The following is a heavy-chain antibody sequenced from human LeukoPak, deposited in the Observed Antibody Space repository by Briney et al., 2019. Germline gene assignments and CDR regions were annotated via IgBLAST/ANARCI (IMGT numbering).Heavy chain of an antibody. CDR3: ARDSSSSWYRKGTYYFDY. V-gene: IGHV3-66*02. CDR1: GFTVSSNY. Sequence: PGGSLRLSCAASGFTVSSNYMSWVRQAPGKGLEWVSDIYSGGSTYYADSVKGRFTISRDNSKNTLYLQMNSLRAEDTAVYYCARDSSSSWYRKGTYYFDYWGQGTLVTVSS. D-gene: IGHD6-13*01. CDR2: IYSGGST. J-gene: IGHJ4*02.